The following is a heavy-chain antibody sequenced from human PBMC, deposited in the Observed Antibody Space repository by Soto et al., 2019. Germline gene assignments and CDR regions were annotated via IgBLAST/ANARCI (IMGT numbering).Heavy chain of an antibody. CDR2: ITVGDVT. CDR1: GFSVSNYH. V-gene: IGHV3-66*01. D-gene: IGHD4-4*01. CDR3: AGGRDYSKGGDH. J-gene: IGHJ4*02. Sequence: EVQLVDSGGGLVQPGGSLRLSCAASGFSVSNYHMNWVRQAPGKGPGWVSIITVGDVTYYADSVKGRFTISRDISRNTVYLQMNRVRGDDTAVYYCAGGRDYSKGGDHWCQGTLFIVSS.